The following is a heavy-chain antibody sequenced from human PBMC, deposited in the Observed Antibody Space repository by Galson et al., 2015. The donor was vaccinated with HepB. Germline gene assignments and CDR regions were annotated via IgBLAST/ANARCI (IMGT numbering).Heavy chain of an antibody. D-gene: IGHD2-15*01. J-gene: IGHJ6*02. Sequence: QSGAEVKKPGESLKISCEGSGYRFSIYWIGWVRQMPGRGLEWMGSIYPSASETRYSPSFQGQVTISADKSISTAYLQWSSLKASDTAMYYCARRQIYGSGLYSMDVWGQGTTVTVSS. V-gene: IGHV5-51*01. CDR2: IYPSASET. CDR1: GYRFSIYW. CDR3: ARRQIYGSGLYSMDV.